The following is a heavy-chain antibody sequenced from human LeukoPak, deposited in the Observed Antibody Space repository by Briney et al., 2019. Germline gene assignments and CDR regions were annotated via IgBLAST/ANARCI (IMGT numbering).Heavy chain of an antibody. J-gene: IGHJ4*02. D-gene: IGHD1-26*01. CDR2: IWYDGSNQ. V-gene: IGHV3-33*08. CDR1: GFTFSNSG. Sequence: GRSLRLSCAASGFTFSNSGMHWVRQAPGKGLEWVAVIWYDGSNQDYADSMKGRFTISRDNSKNTLFLQMNSLRAEDTAVYFCARGNIVGATNLDYWGQGTLVTVSS. CDR3: ARGNIVGATNLDY.